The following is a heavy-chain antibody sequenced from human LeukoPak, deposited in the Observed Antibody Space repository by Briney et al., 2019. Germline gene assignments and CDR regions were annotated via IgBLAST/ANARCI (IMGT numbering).Heavy chain of an antibody. Sequence: GGSLRLSCAASGFTFSSYGMSWVRQAPGRGLEWVSGISGSGSTTYYTDSVKGRFTISRDNSKNTLYLQMNSLRAEDTAVYYCAKNSENYSPKYFDYWGQGTLVTVSS. CDR1: GFTFSSYG. CDR3: AKNSENYSPKYFDY. D-gene: IGHD3-10*01. V-gene: IGHV3-23*01. J-gene: IGHJ4*02. CDR2: ISGSGSTT.